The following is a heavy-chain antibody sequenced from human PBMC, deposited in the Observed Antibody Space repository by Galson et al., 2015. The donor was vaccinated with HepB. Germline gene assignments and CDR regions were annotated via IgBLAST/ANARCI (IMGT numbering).Heavy chain of an antibody. V-gene: IGHV1-69*13. CDR2: IIPIFGTA. CDR1: GGTFSSYA. J-gene: IGHJ3*02. Sequence: SVKVSCKASGGTFSSYAISWVRQAPGQGLEWMGGIIPIFGTANYAQKFQGRVTITADESTSTAYMELSSLRSEDTAVYYCATGYSVPRLTLFDIWGQGTMVTVSS. D-gene: IGHD5-18*01. CDR3: ATGYSVPRLTLFDI.